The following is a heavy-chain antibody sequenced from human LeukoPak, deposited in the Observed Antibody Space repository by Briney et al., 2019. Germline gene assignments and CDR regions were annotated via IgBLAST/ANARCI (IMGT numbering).Heavy chain of an antibody. V-gene: IGHV3-23*01. D-gene: IGHD2-15*01. CDR1: GFTFSSYG. J-gene: IGHJ4*02. CDR3: AKAVGYCSGGSCWDYFDY. Sequence: PGGSLRLSCAASGFTFSSYGMSWVRQAPGKGLEWVSAITATSSSTHDADSVKGRFTISRDNSKNTLYLQMNSLRAEDTAVYYCAKAVGYCSGGSCWDYFDYWGQGTLVTVSS. CDR2: ITATSSST.